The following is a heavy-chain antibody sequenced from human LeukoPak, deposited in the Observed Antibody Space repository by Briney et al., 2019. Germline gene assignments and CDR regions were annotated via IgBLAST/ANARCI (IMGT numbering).Heavy chain of an antibody. CDR3: ARELDYVWGSYRTPVGY. J-gene: IGHJ4*02. D-gene: IGHD3-16*02. Sequence: ASVKVSCKASGYTFTSYYMHWVRQAPGQGLEWMGIINPSGGSTSYAQKFQGRVTMTRDMSTSAVYMELSSLRSEDTAVYYCARELDYVWGSYRTPVGYWGQGTLVTVSS. CDR2: INPSGGST. V-gene: IGHV1-46*01. CDR1: GYTFTSYY.